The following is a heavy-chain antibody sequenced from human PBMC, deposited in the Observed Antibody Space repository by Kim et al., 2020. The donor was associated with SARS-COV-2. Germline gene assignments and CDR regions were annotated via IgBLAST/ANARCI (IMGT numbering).Heavy chain of an antibody. D-gene: IGHD2-15*01. J-gene: IGHJ4*02. CDR1: GFTFSSYA. V-gene: IGHV3-23*01. CDR3: AKDAVVVAATFLSLNDY. CDR2: ISGSGGST. Sequence: GGSLRLSCAASGFTFSSYAMSWVRQAPGKGLEWVSAISGSGGSTYYADSVKGRFTISRDNSKNTLYLQMNSLRVEDTAVYYCAKDAVVVAATFLSLNDYWGQGTLVTVSS.